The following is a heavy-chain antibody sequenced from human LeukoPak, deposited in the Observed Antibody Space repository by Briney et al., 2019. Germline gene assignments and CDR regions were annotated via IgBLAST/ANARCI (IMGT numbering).Heavy chain of an antibody. Sequence: RSLRLSCAASGYTFSSYAMSWVRQAPGKGLEWVSAISGSGGSTYYADSVKGRFTISRDNSKNTLYLQMNSLRAEDTAVYYCAIGYGDQYYYYGMDVWGQGTTVTVSS. CDR1: GYTFSSYA. CDR2: ISGSGGST. J-gene: IGHJ6*02. V-gene: IGHV3-23*01. D-gene: IGHD4-17*01. CDR3: AIGYGDQYYYYGMDV.